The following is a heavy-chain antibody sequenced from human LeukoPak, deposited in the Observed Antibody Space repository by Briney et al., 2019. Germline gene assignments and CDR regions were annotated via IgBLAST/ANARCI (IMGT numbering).Heavy chain of an antibody. D-gene: IGHD2-21*01. V-gene: IGHV4-34*01. CDR2: INDRGHT. CDR1: GVSFSGYH. Sequence: SETLSLTCAVYGVSFSGYHWNWIRQFPGKGLEWIGEINDRGHTNYNPSLKSRVTISVDTSKNQFSLKLSSVTAADTAVYYCARLKIDSYYMDVWGKGTTVTVSS. J-gene: IGHJ6*03. CDR3: ARLKIDSYYMDV.